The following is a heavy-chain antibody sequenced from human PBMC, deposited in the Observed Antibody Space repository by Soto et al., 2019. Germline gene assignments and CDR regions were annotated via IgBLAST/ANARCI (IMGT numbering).Heavy chain of an antibody. V-gene: IGHV3-11*01. J-gene: IGHJ4*02. D-gene: IGHD3-16*02. Sequence: GGSLRLSCAASGFTFSDYYMSWIRQAPGKGLEWVSYISSSGSTIYYADSVKGRFTISRDNAKNSLYLQMNSLRAEDTAVYYCARAQRFLITFGGVIVLPAGFYFDYWGQGTLVTVSS. CDR1: GFTFSDYY. CDR2: ISSSGSTI. CDR3: ARAQRFLITFGGVIVLPAGFYFDY.